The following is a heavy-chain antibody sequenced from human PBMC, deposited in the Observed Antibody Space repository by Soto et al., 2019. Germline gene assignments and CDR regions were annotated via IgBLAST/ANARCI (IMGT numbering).Heavy chain of an antibody. D-gene: IGHD3-22*01. CDR1: GDSISSGDYY. CDR3: ARRHYYDSSDYADALDI. Sequence: QVHLQESGPGLVEPSQTLSLTCTVSGDSISSGDYYWCWIRQSPDKGLERIGYTYYSGRTYYKPSLKSRVTISADTSKNQFSLKLSSVTAADTAVYYCARRHYYDSSDYADALDIWGQGTSVTVSS. CDR2: TYYSGRT. J-gene: IGHJ3*02. V-gene: IGHV4-30-4*01.